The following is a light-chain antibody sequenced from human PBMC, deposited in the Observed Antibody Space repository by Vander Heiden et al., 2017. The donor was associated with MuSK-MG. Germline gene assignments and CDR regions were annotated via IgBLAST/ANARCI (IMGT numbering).Light chain of an antibody. CDR2: ASS. J-gene: IGKJ1*01. V-gene: IGKV1-39*01. Sequence: DIQMTPPPSSLSASVGDRVTITCRSSQSVSYSLNWYQHKPGEAPKLLIYASSTLQSGVPSRFSGSGSGTEFTLTIGSLQPEDFAIYYCQQTYSTPPTFGQGTRVEVK. CDR1: QSVSYS. CDR3: QQTYSTPPT.